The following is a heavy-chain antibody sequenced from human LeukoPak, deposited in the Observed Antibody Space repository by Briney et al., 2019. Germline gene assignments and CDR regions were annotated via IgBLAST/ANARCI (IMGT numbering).Heavy chain of an antibody. D-gene: IGHD3-16*02. CDR1: GFTFSSYG. Sequence: PGGSLRLSCAASGFTFSSYGMHWVRQAPGKGLEWVAFIRYDGSNKYYADSVKGRFTISRDNSKNTLYLQMNSLGAEDTAVYYCAKDAHMITFGGVIVYYYYYMDVWGKGTTVTISS. J-gene: IGHJ6*03. CDR3: AKDAHMITFGGVIVYYYYYMDV. CDR2: IRYDGSNK. V-gene: IGHV3-30*02.